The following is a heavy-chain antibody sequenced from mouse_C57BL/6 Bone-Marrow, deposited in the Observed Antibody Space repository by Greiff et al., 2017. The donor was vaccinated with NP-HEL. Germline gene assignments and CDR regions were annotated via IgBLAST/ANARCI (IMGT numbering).Heavy chain of an antibody. CDR3: AREGNHCFDY. Sequence: QVQLQQSGAELVRPGTSVKMSCKASGYTFTNYWIGWAKQMPGHGLEWIGDIYPGGGYTNYNEKFKGKATLTADKSSSTAYMQFSSLTSEDSAIYYCAREGNHCFDYWGQGTTLTGSS. CDR2: IYPGGGYT. CDR1: GYTFTNYW. J-gene: IGHJ2*01. V-gene: IGHV1-63*01. D-gene: IGHD2-1*01.